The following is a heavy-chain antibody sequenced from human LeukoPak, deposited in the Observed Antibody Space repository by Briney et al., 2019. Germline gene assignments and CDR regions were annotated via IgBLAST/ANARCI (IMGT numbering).Heavy chain of an antibody. CDR1: GFSFSSFA. CDR3: AKDLNYDFWSGYSSRAFDM. CDR2: ISGSGGST. Sequence: GGSLRLSCAASGFSFSSFAMSWVRQAPGKGLGWVSAISGSGGSTYYADSVKGRLTISRDNSKNTLYLQMNSLRPEDTAVYYCAKDLNYDFWSGYSSRAFDMWGQGTMVTVSS. D-gene: IGHD3-3*01. J-gene: IGHJ3*02. V-gene: IGHV3-23*01.